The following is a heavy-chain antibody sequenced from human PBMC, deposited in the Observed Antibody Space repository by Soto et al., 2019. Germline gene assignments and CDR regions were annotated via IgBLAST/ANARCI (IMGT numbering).Heavy chain of an antibody. J-gene: IGHJ5*02. V-gene: IGHV3-30*18. CDR3: AKDSSGWYDNWFDP. CDR2: ISYDGSNK. Sequence: QVQLVESGGGVVQPGRSLRLSCAASGFTFSSYGMHWVRQAPGKGLEWVAVISYDGSNKYYADSVKGRFTISRDNSKNTLYLQMNSLRAEDTAVYYCAKDSSGWYDNWFDPWGQGPLVTVSS. CDR1: GFTFSSYG. D-gene: IGHD6-19*01.